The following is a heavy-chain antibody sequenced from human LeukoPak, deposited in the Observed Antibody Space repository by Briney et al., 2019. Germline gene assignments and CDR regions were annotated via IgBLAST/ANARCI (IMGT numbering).Heavy chain of an antibody. CDR1: GGSFSGYY. D-gene: IGHD4-23*01. V-gene: IGHV4-34*01. Sequence: SGTLSLTCAVYGGSFSGYYWSWIRQPPGKGLEWIGEINHSGSTNYNPSLKSRVTISVDTSKNQFSLKLSSVTAADTAVYYCARGRMVTRDFDYWGQGTLVTVSS. J-gene: IGHJ4*02. CDR3: ARGRMVTRDFDY. CDR2: INHSGST.